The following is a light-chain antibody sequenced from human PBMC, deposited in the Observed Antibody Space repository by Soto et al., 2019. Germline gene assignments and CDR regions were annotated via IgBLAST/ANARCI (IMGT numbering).Light chain of an antibody. CDR2: EVN. J-gene: IGLJ1*01. CDR1: SSDVGTYNY. V-gene: IGLV2-8*01. Sequence: QSVLTQPPSASGSPGQSVTISCTGTSSDVGTYNYVSWYQQHPGKAPKLMIYEVNKRPAGVPDRFSGYKSGIMASLTVSGLQAEDEADYYCSSYAGNNNLYVFGTGTKVTVL. CDR3: SSYAGNNNLYV.